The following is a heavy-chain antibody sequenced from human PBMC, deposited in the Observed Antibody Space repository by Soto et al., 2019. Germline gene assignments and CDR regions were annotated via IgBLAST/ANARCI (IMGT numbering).Heavy chain of an antibody. CDR2: MYHSGST. J-gene: IGHJ5*02. CDR3: ARCRLTGTPVGPYNCFDP. V-gene: IGHV4-38-2*01. Sequence: PSETLSLTCAVSGYSISSGYYWGWIQQPPGKGLEWIGSMYHSGSTYYNPSLKSRVTISVDTSKNQFSLKLSTVTAADTAVYYCARCRLTGTPVGPYNCFDPWGQGTLVTVSS. CDR1: GYSISSGYY. D-gene: IGHD1-7*01.